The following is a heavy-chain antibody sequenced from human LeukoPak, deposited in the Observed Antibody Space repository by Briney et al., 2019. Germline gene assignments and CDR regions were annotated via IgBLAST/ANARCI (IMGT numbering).Heavy chain of an antibody. CDR3: ARASGWLNFDF. J-gene: IGHJ4*02. CDR1: GCSISSYY. CDR2: IFYSGRT. D-gene: IGHD6-19*01. Sequence: SETLSFTWTVAGCSISSYYWSWIRQPPGKGLEWIGFIFYSGRTNYNPSLKSRVTISVDTSKNQFSLKLSSVTAADTAVYYCARASGWLNFDFWGQGTLVTVSS. V-gene: IGHV4-59*01.